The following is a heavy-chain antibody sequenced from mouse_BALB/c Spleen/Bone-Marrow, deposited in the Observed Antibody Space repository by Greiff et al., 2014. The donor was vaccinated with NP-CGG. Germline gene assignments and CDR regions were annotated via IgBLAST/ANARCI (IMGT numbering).Heavy chain of an antibody. J-gene: IGHJ3*01. CDR3: ATYYRYDRRFAY. CDR2: IDPANGNT. V-gene: IGHV14-3*02. CDR1: DFNIKDTY. D-gene: IGHD2-14*01. Sequence: EVQLQQSGAELVKPGASVKLSCTASDFNIKDTYMHWVKQRPEQGLEWIGRIDPANGNTKYDPKFQGKATMTADTSSNTAYLQLSSLTSEDTAVYYCATYYRYDRRFAYWGQGTLVTVSA.